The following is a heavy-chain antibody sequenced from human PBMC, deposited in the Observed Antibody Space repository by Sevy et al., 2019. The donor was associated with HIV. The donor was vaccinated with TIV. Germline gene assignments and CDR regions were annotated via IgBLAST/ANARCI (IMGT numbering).Heavy chain of an antibody. J-gene: IGHJ4*02. Sequence: GGSLRLSCAVSGFTFSDYYMSWIRQAPGKGLEWVSDISSGSTYTKYASSVKGAFTISRDKAKNSLYLQMNSLRVEDTAVYYCSRDRRNYAGQYFDYWGQGTLVTVSS. CDR3: SRDRRNYAGQYFDY. D-gene: IGHD1-7*01. CDR1: GFTFSDYY. V-gene: IGHV3-11*06. CDR2: ISSGSTYT.